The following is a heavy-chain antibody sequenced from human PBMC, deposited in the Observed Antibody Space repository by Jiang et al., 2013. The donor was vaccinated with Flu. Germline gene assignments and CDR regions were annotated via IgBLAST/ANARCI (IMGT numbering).Heavy chain of an antibody. CDR2: IKQDGSEK. Sequence: YWMSWVRQAPGKGLEWVANIKQDGSEKYYVDSVKGRFTISRDNAKNSLYLQMNSLRAEDTAVYYCARDTGVRFLEWLPNTGYFDLWGRGTLVTVSS. CDR1: YW. J-gene: IGHJ2*01. CDR3: ARDTGVRFLEWLPNTGYFDL. V-gene: IGHV3-7*05. D-gene: IGHD3-3*01.